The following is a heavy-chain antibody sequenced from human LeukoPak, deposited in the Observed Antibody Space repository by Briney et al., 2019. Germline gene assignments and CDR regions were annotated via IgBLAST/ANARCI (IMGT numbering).Heavy chain of an antibody. CDR2: ISGSGGST. CDR3: AKDSSGADAFDI. CDR1: GFTFSSYA. Sequence: PGGSLRLSCAASGFTFSSYAMSWVRQAPGKGLEWVSAISGSGGSTYYADSVKGRFTISRDNAKNSLYLQMNSLRAEDTALYYCAKDSSGADAFDIWGQGTMVTVSS. J-gene: IGHJ3*02. V-gene: IGHV3-23*01. D-gene: IGHD3-22*01.